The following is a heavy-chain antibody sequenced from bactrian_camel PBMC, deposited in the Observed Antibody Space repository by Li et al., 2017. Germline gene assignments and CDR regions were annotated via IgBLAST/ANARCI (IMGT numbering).Heavy chain of an antibody. CDR1: GYTIRT. CDR2: GVARVKTDTDET. D-gene: IGHD2*01. J-gene: IGHJ4*01. Sequence: DVQLVESGGGSVQVGGSLRLSCAVSGYTIRTVWYRQAPGKEREGVARREGVARVKTDTDETWYADSVKGRFTISQDNAKNTVYLQMNSLKPEDTAMYYCNRICGIRNDWGRGPRSPSP. V-gene: IGHV3S40*01.